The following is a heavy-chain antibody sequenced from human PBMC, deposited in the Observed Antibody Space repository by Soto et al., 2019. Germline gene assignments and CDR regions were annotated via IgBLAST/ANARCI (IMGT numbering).Heavy chain of an antibody. D-gene: IGHD3-22*01. Sequence: GWSLRLSCAASGFTFSSYAMSWVRQAPGKXLEWVSAISGSGGSTYYADSVKGRFTISRDNSKNTLYLQMNSLRAEDTAVYYCAKTLLDSSGYRYYYYYGMDVWGQGTTVTVSS. V-gene: IGHV3-23*01. CDR2: ISGSGGST. CDR3: AKTLLDSSGYRYYYYYGMDV. J-gene: IGHJ6*02. CDR1: GFTFSSYA.